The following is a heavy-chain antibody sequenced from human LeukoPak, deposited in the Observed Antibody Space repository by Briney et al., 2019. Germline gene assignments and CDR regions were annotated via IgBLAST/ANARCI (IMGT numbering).Heavy chain of an antibody. CDR3: ARDHYDFWSGYYWGTFDY. D-gene: IGHD3-3*01. V-gene: IGHV4-39*07. Sequence: SETLSLTCTVSGGSISSSSYYWGWIRQPPGKGLEGIGSIYYSGSTYYNPSLKSRVTISVDTSKNQFSLKLSSVTAADTAVYYCARDHYDFWSGYYWGTFDYWGQGTLVTVSS. CDR2: IYYSGST. J-gene: IGHJ4*02. CDR1: GGSISSSSYY.